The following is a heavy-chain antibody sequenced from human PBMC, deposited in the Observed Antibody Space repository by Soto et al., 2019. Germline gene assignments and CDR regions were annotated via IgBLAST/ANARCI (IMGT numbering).Heavy chain of an antibody. D-gene: IGHD3-22*01. V-gene: IGHV1-58*01. J-gene: IGHJ3*02. CDR3: AAVYYDSSGYYLPLAFDI. CDR1: GFTFISSA. CDR2: IVVGSGNT. Sequence: GASVKVSCKASGFTFISSAVQWVRQARGQRLEWIGWIVVGSGNTNYAQKFQETVTITRDMSTSTAYMELSSLRSEDTAVYYWAAVYYDSSGYYLPLAFDIWGQGTMVTVSS.